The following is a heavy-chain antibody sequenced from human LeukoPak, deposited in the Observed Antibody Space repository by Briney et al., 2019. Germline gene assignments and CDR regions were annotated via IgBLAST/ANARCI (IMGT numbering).Heavy chain of an antibody. Sequence: GESLRLSCAASGFRFSTFWMSWVRQAPGKGLDWVANINQNGGVKHYVDSVKGRFTISRDNAKNSLYLQMTSLRAEDTAVYYCAKDTYYGSGSYYIGDAFDIWGQGTMVTVSS. CDR1: GFRFSTFW. CDR2: INQNGGVK. CDR3: AKDTYYGSGSYYIGDAFDI. D-gene: IGHD3-10*01. J-gene: IGHJ3*02. V-gene: IGHV3-7*03.